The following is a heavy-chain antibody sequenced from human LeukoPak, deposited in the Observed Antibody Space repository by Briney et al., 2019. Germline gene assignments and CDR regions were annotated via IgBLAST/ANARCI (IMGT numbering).Heavy chain of an antibody. Sequence: SVKVSCKASGGTFSSYAISWVRQAPGQGLEWMGRIIPILGIANYAQKFQGRVTITADKSTSTAYMELSSLRSEDTAVYYCARDIKQQLAPFDYWGQGTLVTVSS. CDR3: ARDIKQQLAPFDY. D-gene: IGHD6-13*01. J-gene: IGHJ4*02. CDR1: GGTFSSYA. CDR2: IIPILGIA. V-gene: IGHV1-69*04.